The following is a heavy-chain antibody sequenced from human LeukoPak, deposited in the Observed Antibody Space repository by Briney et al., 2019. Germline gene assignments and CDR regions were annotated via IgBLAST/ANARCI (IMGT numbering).Heavy chain of an antibody. CDR2: IKQDGSEK. CDR3: AGPPQAGPFDY. V-gene: IGHV3-7*01. D-gene: IGHD6-19*01. J-gene: IGHJ4*02. CDR1: GFTFSSYA. Sequence: GGSLRLSCAASGFTFSSYAMTWVRQAPGKGLEWVANIKQDGSEKNYVDSVKGRFTISRDNAKNSLYLQMNSLRAEDTAVYYCAGPPQAGPFDYWGQGTLVAVSS.